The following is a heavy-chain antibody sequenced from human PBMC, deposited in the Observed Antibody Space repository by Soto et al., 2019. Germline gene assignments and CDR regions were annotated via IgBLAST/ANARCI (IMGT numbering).Heavy chain of an antibody. CDR2: ISSYGVST. J-gene: IGHJ4*02. V-gene: IGHV3-64*01. D-gene: IGHD3-22*01. CDR3: ARDPDSSGYYYFDY. CDR1: GFTFSSYA. Sequence: SGGSLRLSCAASGFTFSSYAMHWVRQAPGKGLEYVSAISSYGVSTYYANSVKGRFTISRDNSKNTLYLQMGSLRAEDMAVYYCARDPDSSGYYYFDYWGQGTLVTVSS.